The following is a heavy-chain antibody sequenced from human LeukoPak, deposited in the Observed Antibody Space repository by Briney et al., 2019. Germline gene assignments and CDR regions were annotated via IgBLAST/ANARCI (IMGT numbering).Heavy chain of an antibody. CDR2: LYSGGAA. D-gene: IGHD1-26*01. J-gene: IGHJ4*02. V-gene: IGHV3-53*01. Sequence: GGSLRLSCAVSGFSVRDNYLNWVRQTPGGGLECVSVLYSGGAAYYADSVKGRFTISRDTSKNTLSLQMNSLRVEDTALYYCARGTFSPQGSYYGHWGQGTRVTVSS. CDR3: ARGTFSPQGSYYGH. CDR1: GFSVRDNY.